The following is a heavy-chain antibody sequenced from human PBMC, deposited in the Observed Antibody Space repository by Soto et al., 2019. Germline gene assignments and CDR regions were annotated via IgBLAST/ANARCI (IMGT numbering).Heavy chain of an antibody. V-gene: IGHV3-23*01. Sequence: EVQLLESGGGLVQPGGSLRLSCAASGFTFSSHAMNWVRQAPGKGLEWVSAIGGSAGSTYYADSVKGRFTVFRDNSKNTLSLQMTSRRAEDTGIYYCVRDTGVVAIPDFDFRGQGTLVTVSS. D-gene: IGHD5-12*01. CDR2: IGGSAGST. J-gene: IGHJ4*02. CDR1: GFTFSSHA. CDR3: VRDTGVVAIPDFDF.